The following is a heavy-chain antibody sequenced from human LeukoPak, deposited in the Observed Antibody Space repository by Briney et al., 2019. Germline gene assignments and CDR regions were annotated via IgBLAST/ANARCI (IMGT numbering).Heavy chain of an antibody. V-gene: IGHV3-30*18. CDR2: ISYDGSNK. Sequence: GGSLRLSCAASGFTFSSYGMHWVRQAPGKGLEWVAVISYDGSNKYYADSVKGRLTISRDNSKNTLYLQMNSLRAEDTAVYYCAKGSGPDYGGNSGGVDYWGQGTLVTVSS. J-gene: IGHJ4*02. CDR1: GFTFSSYG. CDR3: AKGSGPDYGGNSGGVDY. D-gene: IGHD4-23*01.